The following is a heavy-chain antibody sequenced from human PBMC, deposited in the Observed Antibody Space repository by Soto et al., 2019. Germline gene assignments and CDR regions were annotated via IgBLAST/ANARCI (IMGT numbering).Heavy chain of an antibody. Sequence: PRGSLRLSCAASGFTFSSYSMNWVRQAPGKGLEWVSSISSSSSYIYYADSVKGRFTISRDNAKNSLYLQMNSLRAEDTAVYYCARAGEWELLRGYYGMDVWGQGTTVTVSS. CDR1: GFTFSSYS. V-gene: IGHV3-21*01. CDR2: ISSSSSYI. D-gene: IGHD1-26*01. CDR3: ARAGEWELLRGYYGMDV. J-gene: IGHJ6*02.